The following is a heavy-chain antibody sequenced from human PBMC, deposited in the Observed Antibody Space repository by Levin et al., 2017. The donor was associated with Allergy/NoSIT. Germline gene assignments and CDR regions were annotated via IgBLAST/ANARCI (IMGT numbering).Heavy chain of an antibody. CDR3: ARGLPATGPDV. CDR2: INHSGST. V-gene: IGHV4-34*01. D-gene: IGHD1-1*01. CDR1: GGSFSGYY. Sequence: PSETLSLTCAVYGGSFSGYYWSWIRQPPGKGLEWIGEINHSGSTNYNPSLKSRVTISVDTSKNQFSLKLSSVTAADTAVYYCARGLPATGPDVWGQGTTVTVSS. J-gene: IGHJ6*02.